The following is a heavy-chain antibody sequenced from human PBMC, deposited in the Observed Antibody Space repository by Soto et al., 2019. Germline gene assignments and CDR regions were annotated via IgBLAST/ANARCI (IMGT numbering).Heavy chain of an antibody. CDR3: AGSLLAYCSGGKCHTDYYYYGMDV. Sequence: EVQLVESGGGLVQPGESLKLSCAASGFTFRGSAMHWVRQASGKGLEWVGRIRTKANSYATAYAASVQGRFTISRDDSESTEYLQMNSLKTEDTAVYYCAGSLLAYCSGGKCHTDYYYYGMDVWGQGTAVTVSS. D-gene: IGHD2-15*01. CDR1: GFTFRGSA. V-gene: IGHV3-73*02. CDR2: IRTKANSYAT. J-gene: IGHJ6*02.